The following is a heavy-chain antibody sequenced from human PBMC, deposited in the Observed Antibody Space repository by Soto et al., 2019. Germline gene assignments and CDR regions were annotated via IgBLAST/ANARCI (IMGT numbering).Heavy chain of an antibody. CDR2: LFPNSGGT. CDR1: GYSFSDFY. Sequence: XSVKVSCKASGYSFSDFYLHWSRQAPGQGPEWMGWLFPNSGGTKYAQKFQGRVTMTGNTSISTAYMELSRLTSDDTAVYYCARIMITYRAVLDDFWGQGTLVTVSS. CDR3: ARIMITYRAVLDDF. J-gene: IGHJ4*02. V-gene: IGHV1-2*02. D-gene: IGHD3-16*02.